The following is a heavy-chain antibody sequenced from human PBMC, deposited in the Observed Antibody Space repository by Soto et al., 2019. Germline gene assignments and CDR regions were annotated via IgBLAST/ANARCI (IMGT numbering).Heavy chain of an antibody. J-gene: IGHJ5*02. Sequence: GGSLRLSCAASGFTFDNCGMHWVRQAPGKGLEWVSGISWDSGTIGYADSVKGRFTISRDDAKNSLYLQMNSLGREDTALYYCVQGRYPTMATPLDHWGQGTLVTVSS. CDR3: VQGRYPTMATPLDH. V-gene: IGHV3-9*01. D-gene: IGHD1-1*01. CDR2: ISWDSGTI. CDR1: GFTFDNCG.